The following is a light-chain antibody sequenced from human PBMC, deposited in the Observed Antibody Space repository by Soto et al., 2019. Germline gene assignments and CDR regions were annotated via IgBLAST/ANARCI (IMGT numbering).Light chain of an antibody. V-gene: IGKV1-39*01. CDR2: SAS. CDR3: QQTYSAPHT. J-gene: IGKJ2*01. CDR1: QTISNF. Sequence: DIHMTQSPSSLSASVGDRVTITCRASQTISNFLNWYQKKPGKAPTLLIYSASSLQRGVQANFSGSGSGADFTLTISHVRPEDLATYYCQQTYSAPHTFGQGTTVDIK.